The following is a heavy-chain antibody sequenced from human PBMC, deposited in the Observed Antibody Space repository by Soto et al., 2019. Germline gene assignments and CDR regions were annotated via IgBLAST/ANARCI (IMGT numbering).Heavy chain of an antibody. V-gene: IGHV3-9*01. Sequence: SLRLSSSASGFTFDDYAMHWVRQAPGKGLEWVSGISWNSGSIGYADSVKGRFTISRDNAKNSLYLQMNSLRAEDTALYYCAKDSGGEFSSFDYWGQGTLVTVSS. CDR2: ISWNSGSI. CDR3: AKDSGGEFSSFDY. CDR1: GFTFDDYA. D-gene: IGHD3-16*02. J-gene: IGHJ4*02.